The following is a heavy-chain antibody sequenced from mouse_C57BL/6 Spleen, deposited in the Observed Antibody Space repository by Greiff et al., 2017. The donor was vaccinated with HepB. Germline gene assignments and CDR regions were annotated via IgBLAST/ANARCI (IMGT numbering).Heavy chain of an antibody. D-gene: IGHD3-1*01. CDR1: GFTFSSYG. CDR2: ISSGGSYT. J-gene: IGHJ2*01. CDR3: ARGLRYFDY. Sequence: DVMLVESGGDLVKPGGSLKLSCAASGFTFSSYGMSWVRQTPDKRLEWVATISSGGSYTYYPDSVKGRFTISRDNAKNTLYLQMSSLKSEDTAMYYCARGLRYFDYWGQGTTLTVSS. V-gene: IGHV5-6*02.